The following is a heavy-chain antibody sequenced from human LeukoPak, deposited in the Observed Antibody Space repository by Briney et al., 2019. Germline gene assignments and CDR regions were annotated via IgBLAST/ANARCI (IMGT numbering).Heavy chain of an antibody. CDR3: TSEDGSYYSDTSGYRPEKDFDY. V-gene: IGHV4-39*07. Sequence: SETLSLTCAVSGGSIRSSTYYWGWIRQPPGKGLEWIGIIHYSGSTYYNPSLKSRVTISVDTSKNQFSLKVRSVTAADTAVYYCTSEDGSYYSDTSGYRPEKDFDYWGQGTLVTVSS. CDR1: GGSIRSSTYY. CDR2: IHYSGST. J-gene: IGHJ4*02. D-gene: IGHD3-22*01.